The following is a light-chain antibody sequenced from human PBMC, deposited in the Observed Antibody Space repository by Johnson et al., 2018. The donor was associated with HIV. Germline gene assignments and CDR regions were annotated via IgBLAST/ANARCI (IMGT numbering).Light chain of an antibody. CDR2: DNN. Sequence: QSVLTQPPSVSAAPGQKVTISCSGSSSNIGNNYVSWYQQLPGTAPKLLIYDNNKRPSGIPDRFSGSKSGTSATLGSTGLQTGDEADYYCGTWDISLSVGYVFGTGTKVTVL. V-gene: IGLV1-51*01. J-gene: IGLJ1*01. CDR1: SSNIGNNY. CDR3: GTWDISLSVGYV.